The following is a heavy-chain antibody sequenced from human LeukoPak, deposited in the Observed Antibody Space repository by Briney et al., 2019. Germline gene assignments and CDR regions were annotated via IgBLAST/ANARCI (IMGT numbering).Heavy chain of an antibody. Sequence: ASVKVSCKASGGTFSSSAISWVRQAPGQGLEWMGRIIPILGIANYAQKFQGRVTITADKSTSTAYMELSSLRSEDTAVYYCASGYCSGGSCFRNYYGMDVWGQGTTVTVSS. J-gene: IGHJ6*01. CDR2: IIPILGIA. D-gene: IGHD2-15*01. CDR1: GGTFSSSA. CDR3: ASGYCSGGSCFRNYYGMDV. V-gene: IGHV1-69*04.